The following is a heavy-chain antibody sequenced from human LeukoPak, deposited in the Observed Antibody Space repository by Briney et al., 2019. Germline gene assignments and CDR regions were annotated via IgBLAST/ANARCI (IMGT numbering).Heavy chain of an antibody. V-gene: IGHV1-2*02. CDR2: INPNSGGT. CDR1: GYTFTGYY. J-gene: IGHJ5*02. Sequence: ASVKVSCKASGYTFTGYYMHWVRQAPGQGLEWMGWINPNSGGTNYAQKFQGRVTMTRDTSISTAYMELSRLRSDDTAVYYCARGRPTTSIAATGVNWFDPWGQGTLVTVSS. CDR3: ARGRPTTSIAATGVNWFDP. D-gene: IGHD6-13*01.